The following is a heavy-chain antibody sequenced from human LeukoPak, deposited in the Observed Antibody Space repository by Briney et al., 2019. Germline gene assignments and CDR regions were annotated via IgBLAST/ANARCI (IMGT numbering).Heavy chain of an antibody. CDR3: ARAALNDAFDI. CDR1: GGSISSYY. V-gene: IGHV4-4*07. CDR2: IHTSGST. Sequence: SETLSLTCTVSGGSISSYYRSWIRQPAGKGLEWIGRIHTSGSTNYNPSLNSRVTMSVDTSKNQFSLKLSSVTAADTAVYYCARAALNDAFDIWDQGTVVTVSS. J-gene: IGHJ3*02.